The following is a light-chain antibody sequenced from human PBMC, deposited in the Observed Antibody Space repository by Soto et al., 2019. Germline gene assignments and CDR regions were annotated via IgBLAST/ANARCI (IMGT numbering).Light chain of an antibody. V-gene: IGKV3-15*01. Sequence: EMVMTQSPATLSVSPGERATLSCRASQSVSSNLAWYQQKPGQAPRLLIYGASTRASGVPARFSGRGSGTEFTLTISSLQSEDVAVYPCQHASGSPRTFGQGTKVESK. CDR1: QSVSSN. J-gene: IGKJ1*01. CDR3: QHASGSPRT. CDR2: GAS.